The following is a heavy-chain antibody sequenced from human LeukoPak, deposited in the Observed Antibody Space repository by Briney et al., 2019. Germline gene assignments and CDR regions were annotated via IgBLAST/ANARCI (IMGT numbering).Heavy chain of an antibody. J-gene: IGHJ5*02. CDR3: ARIAGSGSLNWFDP. Sequence: ASVKVSFKASGYTFTDYYIHWMRQAPGQGPEWMGWIYPKSGGTNSAQKFQGRVTLTRDTSISTTYMELTGLRPDDTAVYYCARIAGSGSLNWFDPWGQGTLVTVSS. CDR1: GYTFTDYY. V-gene: IGHV1-2*02. D-gene: IGHD3-10*01. CDR2: IYPKSGGT.